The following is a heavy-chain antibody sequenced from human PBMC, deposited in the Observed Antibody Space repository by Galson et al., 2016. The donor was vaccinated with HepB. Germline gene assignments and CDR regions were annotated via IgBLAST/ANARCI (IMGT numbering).Heavy chain of an antibody. CDR2: ISNSGGIT. V-gene: IGHV3-23*01. D-gene: IGHD2-21*01. Sequence: SLRLSCAASGITFSTYAMGWVRQAPGKGLEWVSAISNSGGITYYADSVKGRFTISRDNSKDTLYLQMNSLRVEDTALYYCAKEFVATGAVVGDYWGQGTLVTVSS. CDR3: AKEFVATGAVVGDY. J-gene: IGHJ4*02. CDR1: GITFSTYA.